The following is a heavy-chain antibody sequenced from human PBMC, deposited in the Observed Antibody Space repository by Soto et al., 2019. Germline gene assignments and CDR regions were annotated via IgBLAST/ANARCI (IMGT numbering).Heavy chain of an antibody. D-gene: IGHD6-13*01. CDR2: IIPIFGTA. Sequence: SVKVSCKASGGTFSSYAISWVRQAPGQGLEWMGGIIPIFGTANYAQKFQGRVTITADESTSTAYMELSSLRSEDTAVYYCATSRSSSWNFDYWGQGTLVTVSS. J-gene: IGHJ4*02. V-gene: IGHV1-69*13. CDR1: GGTFSSYA. CDR3: ATSRSSSWNFDY.